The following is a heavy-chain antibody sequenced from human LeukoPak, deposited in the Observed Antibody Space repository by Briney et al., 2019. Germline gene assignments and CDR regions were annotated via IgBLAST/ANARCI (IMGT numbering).Heavy chain of an antibody. CDR2: ISSSSSTI. CDR1: GFTFNGYS. Sequence: GGSLRLSCAASGFTFNGYSMNWVRQAPGKGLEWVSYISSSSSTIYYADSVKGRFTISRDNAKNSLYLQMNSLRAEDTAVYYCARVSGSSWYGHYFDYWGQGTLVTVSS. J-gene: IGHJ4*02. V-gene: IGHV3-48*01. D-gene: IGHD6-13*01. CDR3: ARVSGSSWYGHYFDY.